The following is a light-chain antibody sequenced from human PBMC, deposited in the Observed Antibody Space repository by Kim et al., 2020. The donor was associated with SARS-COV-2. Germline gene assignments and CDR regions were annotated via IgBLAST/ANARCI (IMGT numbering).Light chain of an antibody. CDR3: QHYHNLPFT. Sequence: DIQMTQSLSSLSASVGDRVTITCQASQDIYNYLNWYQQKPGRAPKLLIYDASNLEAGVPSRFSGSGSGTDFTFTISSLQPEDVATYYCQHYHNLPFTFGPGTKVDIK. CDR1: QDIYNY. V-gene: IGKV1-33*01. CDR2: DAS. J-gene: IGKJ3*01.